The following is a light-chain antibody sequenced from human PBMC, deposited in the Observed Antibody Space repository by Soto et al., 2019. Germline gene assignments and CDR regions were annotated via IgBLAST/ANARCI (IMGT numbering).Light chain of an antibody. CDR1: SSDVGSYNR. J-gene: IGLJ1*01. CDR3: SSYTSSNTYV. V-gene: IGLV2-18*02. CDR2: EVN. Sequence: QSALTQPPSVSGSPGQSVALSCTGTSSDVGSYNRVAWYQQSPGTAPKLMISEVNNRPSGVPDRFSGSKSGNTASLTISGLQAEDEADYYCSSYTSSNTYVFGTGTKLTVL.